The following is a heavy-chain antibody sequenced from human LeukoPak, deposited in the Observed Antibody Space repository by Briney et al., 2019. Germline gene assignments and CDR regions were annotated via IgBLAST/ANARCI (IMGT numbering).Heavy chain of an antibody. J-gene: IGHJ6*03. CDR1: GGSISRYY. Sequence: SETLSLTCTVSGGSISRYYWSWIRQPPGKGLEWIGYIYYSGSTNYNPSLKSRVTISVDTSKNQFSLKLSSVTAADTAVYYCARSSYDYVWGSYRYNGPPNYYYYYMDVWGKGTTVTVSS. CDR2: IYYSGST. D-gene: IGHD3-16*02. CDR3: ARSSYDYVWGSYRYNGPPNYYYYYMDV. V-gene: IGHV4-59*12.